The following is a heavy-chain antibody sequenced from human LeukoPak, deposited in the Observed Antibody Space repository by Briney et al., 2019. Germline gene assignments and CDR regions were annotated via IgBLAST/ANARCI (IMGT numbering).Heavy chain of an antibody. D-gene: IGHD1-26*01. Sequence: GGSLRLSCAASGFTFSSYWMSWVRQTPGKGLEWVAIILQDGSEKHYVASVKGRFTISRDNAKNSVYLQMNGLRAEDTAVYYCALGSYFRPLFDYWGQGTLVTVSS. CDR3: ALGSYFRPLFDY. CDR1: GFTFSSYW. CDR2: ILQDGSEK. J-gene: IGHJ4*02. V-gene: IGHV3-7*01.